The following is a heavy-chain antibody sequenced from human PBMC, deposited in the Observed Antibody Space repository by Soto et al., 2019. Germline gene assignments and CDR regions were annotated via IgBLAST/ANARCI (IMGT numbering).Heavy chain of an antibody. V-gene: IGHV4-39*01. Sequence: SETLSLTCAVSGGSISSITYYWGWIRPPPGKGLGWIGSIYESGSTYYNPSLKSRVTISVDTSKTQFSLRLSSVTAADTAVYYCARRITVPDNYFDLWGQGTLVTVSS. D-gene: IGHD4-17*01. J-gene: IGHJ4*02. CDR3: ARRITVPDNYFDL. CDR1: GGSISSITYY. CDR2: IYESGST.